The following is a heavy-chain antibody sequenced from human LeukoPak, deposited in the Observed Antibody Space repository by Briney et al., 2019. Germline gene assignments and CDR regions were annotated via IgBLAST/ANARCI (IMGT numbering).Heavy chain of an antibody. D-gene: IGHD3-10*01. CDR1: GFTFSTYS. CDR2: ISGSSSYI. Sequence: GGSLRLSCAASGFTFSTYSMNWVRQAPGKGLEWVSSISGSSSYIDYADSVKGRFTISRDNAKNSLYLQMNSLRAEDTAVYYCARGYYGSGSSHIARFDYWGQGTLVTVSS. CDR3: ARGYYGSGSSHIARFDY. J-gene: IGHJ4*02. V-gene: IGHV3-21*01.